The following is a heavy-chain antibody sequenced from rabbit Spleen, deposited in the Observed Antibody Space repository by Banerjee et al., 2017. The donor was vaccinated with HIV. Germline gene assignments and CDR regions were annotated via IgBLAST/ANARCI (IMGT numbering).Heavy chain of an antibody. CDR1: GFSFSDRDV. V-gene: IGHV1S45*01. CDR2: INVYTGKP. D-gene: IGHD1-1*01. J-gene: IGHJ4*01. Sequence: QEQVVESGGGLVQPGGSLKLSCKASGFSFSDRDVMCWVRQAPGKGLQWIACINVYTGKPVYATWAKGRFTISRTSSTTVTLQLNSLTAADTATYFCARDLASVVGWNFKLWGPGTLVTVS. CDR3: ARDLASVVGWNFKL.